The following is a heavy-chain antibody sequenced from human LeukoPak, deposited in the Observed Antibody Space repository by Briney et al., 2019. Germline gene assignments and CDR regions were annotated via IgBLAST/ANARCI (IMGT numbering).Heavy chain of an antibody. Sequence: SGGSLRLSCAASGFTFSNYAMSWFRQAPGQGLEWVSTISYTGGTTYYTDSVRGRFTISRDNSDNNLYLQMHSLRAEDTAVYYCTKPGTSSGYYYPAYFDSWGQGTLVTVSS. CDR2: ISYTGGTT. D-gene: IGHD3-22*01. CDR1: GFTFSNYA. CDR3: TKPGTSSGYYYPAYFDS. J-gene: IGHJ4*02. V-gene: IGHV3-23*01.